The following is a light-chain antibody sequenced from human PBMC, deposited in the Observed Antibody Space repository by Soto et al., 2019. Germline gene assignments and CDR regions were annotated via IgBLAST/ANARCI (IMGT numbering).Light chain of an antibody. CDR3: QLYGTSPKT. Sequence: EIVLTQSPGTLSLSPGERATLSCRASKTVAGSYLAWYQQKPGQAPRLLIHGASTRATGIADRFSGSGSGTDFTLTISRLEPEDFAVYYCQLYGTSPKTFGQGTKVDIK. CDR1: KTVAGSY. V-gene: IGKV3-20*01. CDR2: GAS. J-gene: IGKJ1*01.